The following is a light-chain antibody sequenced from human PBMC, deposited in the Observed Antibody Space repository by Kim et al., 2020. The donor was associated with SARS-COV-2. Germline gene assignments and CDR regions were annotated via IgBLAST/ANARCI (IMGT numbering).Light chain of an antibody. CDR1: PSVSSN. J-gene: IGKJ1*01. Sequence: PGDSATLSCRASPSVSSNLAWYQQKPGQAPRLLIYGASTRATGIPARFSGSGSGTEFTLTISSLQSEDFAVYYCQQYNNWPPWTFGQGTKVDIK. CDR2: GAS. CDR3: QQYNNWPPWT. V-gene: IGKV3-15*01.